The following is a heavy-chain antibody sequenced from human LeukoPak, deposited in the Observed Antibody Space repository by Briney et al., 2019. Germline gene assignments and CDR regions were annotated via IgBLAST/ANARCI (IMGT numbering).Heavy chain of an antibody. D-gene: IGHD3-22*01. CDR1: GYTFTGYY. V-gene: IGHV1-2*02. Sequence: ASVKVSCKASGYTFTGYYMHWVRQAPGQGLERMGWINPNSGGTKYAQKFQGRVTMTRDTSISTAYMELSRLRSDDTAVYYCARSDYDSSGYYYFDYWGQGTLVTVSS. CDR2: INPNSGGT. CDR3: ARSDYDSSGYYYFDY. J-gene: IGHJ4*02.